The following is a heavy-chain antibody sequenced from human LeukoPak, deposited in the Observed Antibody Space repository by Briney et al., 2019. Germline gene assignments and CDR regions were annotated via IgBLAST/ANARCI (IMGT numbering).Heavy chain of an antibody. Sequence: TGGSLRLSCAASGFTFRTYYMNWVRQTPGKGLEWVSYISPSSGAIHYADSVKGRFTISRDNAKNSLSLQMNSLRAEDTAVYYCARDMGTSSWHALDNWGQGTLVTVSS. J-gene: IGHJ4*02. CDR1: GFTFRTYY. D-gene: IGHD6-13*01. CDR3: ARDMGTSSWHALDN. V-gene: IGHV3-48*01. CDR2: ISPSSGAI.